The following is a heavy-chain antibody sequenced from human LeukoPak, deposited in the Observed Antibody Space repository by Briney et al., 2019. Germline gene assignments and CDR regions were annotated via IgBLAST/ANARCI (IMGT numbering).Heavy chain of an antibody. J-gene: IGHJ4*02. D-gene: IGHD6-19*01. Sequence: GGSLRLSCAASGFTISSNYMSWVRQAPGKGLEWVSVIYSGGSTYYADSVKGRFTISRDNSKNTLYLQMNSLRAEDTAVYYCASRSRGPSNSSGWYYGDYWGQGTLVTVSS. CDR1: GFTISSNY. CDR2: IYSGGST. V-gene: IGHV3-66*01. CDR3: ASRSRGPSNSSGWYYGDY.